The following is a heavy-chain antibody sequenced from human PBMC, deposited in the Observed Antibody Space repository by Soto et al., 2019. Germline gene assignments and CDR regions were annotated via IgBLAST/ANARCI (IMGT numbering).Heavy chain of an antibody. CDR2: IYPGDSDT. D-gene: IGHD3-3*01. J-gene: IGHJ6*04. V-gene: IGHV5-51*01. CDR3: ARSGRRSVGKTIVGVVDQKDV. Sequence: GESLKISCKGSGYSFTSYWIGWVRQMPGKGLEWMGIIYPGDSDTRYSPSFQGQVTISADKSISTAYLQWSSLKASDTAMYYCARSGRRSVGKTIVGVVDQKDVWSRGTTVTVSS. CDR1: GYSFTSYW.